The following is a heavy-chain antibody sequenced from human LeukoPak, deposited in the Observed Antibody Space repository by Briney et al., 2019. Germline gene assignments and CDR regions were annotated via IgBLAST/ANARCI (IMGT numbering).Heavy chain of an antibody. Sequence: SETLSLTCTVSGYSISSGYYWGWIRQPPGKGLEWIGSIYHSGSTNYNPSLKSRVTISVDTSKNQFSLKLSSVTAADTAVYYCARRRGYSGYVRFYYFDYWGQGTLVTVSS. CDR1: GYSISSGYY. J-gene: IGHJ4*02. CDR3: ARRRGYSGYVRFYYFDY. V-gene: IGHV4-38-2*02. CDR2: IYHSGST. D-gene: IGHD5-12*01.